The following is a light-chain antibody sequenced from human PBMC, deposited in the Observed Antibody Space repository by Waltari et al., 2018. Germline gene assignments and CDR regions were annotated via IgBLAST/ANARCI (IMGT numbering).Light chain of an antibody. CDR3: QVWVTSIAF. CDR1: MIGTKN. J-gene: IGLJ2*01. V-gene: IGLV3-9*01. Sequence: SYELTQPVSVSVSLGQTATLPCEGHMIGTKNVHWFQQKPGQAPVLVIHRNSNRPSGIPERFSASNSGNTATLTITRAQADDEADFYCQVWVTSIAFFGGGTKLTVL. CDR2: RNS.